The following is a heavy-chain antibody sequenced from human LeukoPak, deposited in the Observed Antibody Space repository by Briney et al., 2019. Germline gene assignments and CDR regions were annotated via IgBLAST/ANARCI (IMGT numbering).Heavy chain of an antibody. CDR3: ARDWDGYKSSPFDY. J-gene: IGHJ4*02. V-gene: IGHV3-30-3*01. CDR1: GFTFSSYA. CDR2: ISYDGSSK. D-gene: IGHD5-24*01. Sequence: GGSLRLSCAASGFTFSSYAMHWVRQAPDKGLEWVAVISYDGSSKYYADSVKGRFTISRDNSKNTLYLQMNSLRAEDTAVYYCARDWDGYKSSPFDYWGQGTLVTVSS.